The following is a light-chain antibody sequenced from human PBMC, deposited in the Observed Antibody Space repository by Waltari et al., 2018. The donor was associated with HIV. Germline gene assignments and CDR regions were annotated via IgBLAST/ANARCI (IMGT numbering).Light chain of an antibody. Sequence: QSALTQPPSVSGSPGQSVTIPCTGTSSYVGGYNYVSWYQQHPGKAPKLMIYDVSKRPSGVPDRFSGAKSGNTASLPISGLQAEDEADYFCCSYAGSYTWVFGGGTKLTVL. V-gene: IGLV2-11*01. J-gene: IGLJ3*02. CDR1: SSYVGGYNY. CDR3: CSYAGSYTWV. CDR2: DVS.